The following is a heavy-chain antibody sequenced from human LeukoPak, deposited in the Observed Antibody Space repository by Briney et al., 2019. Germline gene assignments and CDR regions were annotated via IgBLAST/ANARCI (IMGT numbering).Heavy chain of an antibody. D-gene: IGHD2-2*01. Sequence: PGGSLRLSCAASGFTFSSYWMSWVRQAPGKGLEWVSGINWNGGNTGYADSLKGRFTISRDNAKNSLYLQMNSLRAEDTALYYCARLGTRYCSTSSCHSQFDYWGQGTLVTVSS. J-gene: IGHJ4*02. CDR3: ARLGTRYCSTSSCHSQFDY. CDR2: INWNGGNT. CDR1: GFTFSSYW. V-gene: IGHV3-20*04.